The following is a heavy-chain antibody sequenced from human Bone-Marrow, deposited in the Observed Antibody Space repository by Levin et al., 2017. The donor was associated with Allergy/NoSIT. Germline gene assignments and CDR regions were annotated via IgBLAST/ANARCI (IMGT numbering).Heavy chain of an antibody. V-gene: IGHV3-21*01. CDR3: ARDPRSAGTTMFYFDY. CDR1: GFTFSAYS. J-gene: IGHJ4*02. D-gene: IGHD3-10*01. Sequence: GGSLRLSCAASGFTFSAYSINWVRQVPGKGLEWVSSISATSRYIYYADSVRGRFTISRDNGENLVFLQMNSLTAEDTALYYCARDPRSAGTTMFYFDYWGQGSLVTVSS. CDR2: ISATSRYI.